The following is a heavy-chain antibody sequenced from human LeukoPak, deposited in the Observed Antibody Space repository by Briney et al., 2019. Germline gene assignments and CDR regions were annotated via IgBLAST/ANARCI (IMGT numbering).Heavy chain of an antibody. V-gene: IGHV3-21*01. CDR1: GFTFSSYS. CDR3: ARVKYDSSGYYGILDY. D-gene: IGHD3-22*01. CDR2: ISSSSSYI. J-gene: IGHJ4*02. Sequence: PGGSLRLSCAASGFTFSSYSMNWVRQAPGKGLEWVSSISSSSSYIYYADSVKGRFTISRDNARNSLYLQMNSLRAEDTAVYYCARVKYDSSGYYGILDYWGQGTLVTVSS.